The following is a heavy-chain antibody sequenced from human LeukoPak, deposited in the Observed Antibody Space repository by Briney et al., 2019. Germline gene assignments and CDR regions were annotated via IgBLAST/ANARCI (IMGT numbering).Heavy chain of an antibody. CDR3: ARWVVVVPAAVGWFDP. CDR2: IYTSGST. Sequence: SQTLSLTCTVSGGSISSGSYYWSWIRQPAGKGLEWIGRIYTSGSTNYNPSLKSRVTISVGTSKNQFSLKLSSVTAADTAVYYCARWVVVVPAAVGWFDPWGQGTLVTVSS. D-gene: IGHD2-2*01. V-gene: IGHV4-61*02. J-gene: IGHJ5*02. CDR1: GGSISSGSYY.